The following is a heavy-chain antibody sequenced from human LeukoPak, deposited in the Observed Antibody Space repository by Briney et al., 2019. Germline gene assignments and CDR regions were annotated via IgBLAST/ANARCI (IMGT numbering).Heavy chain of an antibody. V-gene: IGHV3-21*04. J-gene: IGHJ4*02. CDR1: GSTFSSYS. D-gene: IGHD6-19*01. CDR2: ISSSSSYI. Sequence: PGGSLRLSCAASGSTFSSYSMNWVRQAPGKGLEWVSSISSSSSYIYYADSVKGRFTISRDNAKNSLYLQMNSLRAEDTAVYYCAKGLYSSGWYCFGGQGTLVTVSS. CDR3: AKGLYSSGWYCF.